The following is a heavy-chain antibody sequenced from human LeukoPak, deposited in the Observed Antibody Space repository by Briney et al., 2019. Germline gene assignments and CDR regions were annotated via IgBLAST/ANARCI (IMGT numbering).Heavy chain of an antibody. V-gene: IGHV1-18*01. CDR3: ARDHCSTTNCYGRNWFDP. CDR2: ISAYNGNT. D-gene: IGHD2-2*01. J-gene: IGHJ5*02. CDR1: GYTFTSYA. Sequence: ASVKVSCKASGYTFTSYAMNWVRQAPGQGLEWMGWISAYNGNTKYAQKLQDRVTMTTDTSTSTAYMELRSLRSDDTAMYYCARDHCSTTNCYGRNWFDPWGQGTLVTVSS.